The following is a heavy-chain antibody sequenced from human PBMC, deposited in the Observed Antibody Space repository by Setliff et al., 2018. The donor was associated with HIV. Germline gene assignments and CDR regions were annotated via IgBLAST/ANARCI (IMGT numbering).Heavy chain of an antibody. J-gene: IGHJ5*02. CDR3: AREGARHYGSGRYHSWFDP. CDR2: IYYSGST. D-gene: IGHD3-10*01. Sequence: PSETLSLTCTVSGGSISSSSYYWGWIRQPPGKGLEWIGSIYYSGSTYYNPSLKSRVTMSVDTSKNQFSLKLSSVTAADTAVYYCAREGARHYGSGRYHSWFDPWGQGTQVTVSS. CDR1: GGSISSSSYY. V-gene: IGHV4-39*07.